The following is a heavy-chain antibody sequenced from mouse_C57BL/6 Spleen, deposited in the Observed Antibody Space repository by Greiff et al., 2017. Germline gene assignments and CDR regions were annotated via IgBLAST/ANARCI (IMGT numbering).Heavy chain of an antibody. CDR1: GYTFTSYW. J-gene: IGHJ4*01. CDR3: ARGYPYAMDY. Sequence: VQLQQPGAELVMPGASVKLSCKASGYTFTSYWMPWVKQRPGQGLEWIGEIDPSDSYTNYNQKFKGKSTLTVDKSSSTAYMQLSSLTSEDSAVYYCARGYPYAMDYWGQGTSGTVSS. CDR2: IDPSDSYT. V-gene: IGHV1-69*01. D-gene: IGHD2-2*01.